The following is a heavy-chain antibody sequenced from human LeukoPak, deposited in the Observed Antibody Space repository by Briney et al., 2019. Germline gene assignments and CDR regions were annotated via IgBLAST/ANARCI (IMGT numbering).Heavy chain of an antibody. D-gene: IGHD5-12*01. CDR2: ISYDGNNK. Sequence: PGGSLRLSCAASGFIFSSYAMHWVRQAPGKGLEWVAVISYDGNNKYYADSVKGRFTISRDNSKNSLYLQMNSPRAEDTALYYCAKSPALDYDYRGDYYFDYWGQGTLVTVSS. CDR3: AKSPALDYDYRGDYYFDY. CDR1: GFIFSSYA. J-gene: IGHJ4*02. V-gene: IGHV3-30*04.